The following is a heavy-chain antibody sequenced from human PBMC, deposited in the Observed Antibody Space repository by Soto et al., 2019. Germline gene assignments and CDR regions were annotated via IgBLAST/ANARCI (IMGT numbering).Heavy chain of an antibody. D-gene: IGHD1-20*01. J-gene: IGHJ5*01. V-gene: IGHV3-23*01. Sequence: DVQLLESGGGLVQPGGSLTLSCAASRFTFSDFAMSWVRQAPGKGLEWVSSIGGGGTDTYYADSVKGRFTISRDNSKNTLYLQMDGLRDEDTDVYYCAKDAVPYNGKWDWFDSWGQGTLVIVSS. CDR1: RFTFSDFA. CDR3: AKDAVPYNGKWDWFDS. CDR2: IGGGGTDT.